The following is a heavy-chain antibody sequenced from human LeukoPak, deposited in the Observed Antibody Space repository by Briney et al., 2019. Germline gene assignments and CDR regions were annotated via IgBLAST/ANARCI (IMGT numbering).Heavy chain of an antibody. D-gene: IGHD2-15*01. CDR2: IYYSGST. CDR3: ARVGGRNYYFDY. J-gene: IGHJ4*02. Sequence: SETLSLTCTVSGGSISSHYWSWIRQPPGKGLECIGYIYYSGSTNYNPSLKSRVTISVDTSKNQFSLKLSSVTAADTAVYYCARVGGRNYYFDYWGQGTLLTVSS. CDR1: GGSISSHY. V-gene: IGHV4-59*11.